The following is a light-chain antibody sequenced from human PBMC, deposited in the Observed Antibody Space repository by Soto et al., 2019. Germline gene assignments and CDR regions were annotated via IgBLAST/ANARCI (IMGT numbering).Light chain of an antibody. J-gene: IGKJ4*01. V-gene: IGKV3-20*01. CDR3: QQYGISLLT. CDR1: QSVNSNY. Sequence: EIVVTKSPCVLSLSQGDRARLSCLSSQSVNSNYAARHQHQAGQATRLLNYGACSRATGIPDRCSGRGSATDFTITSSRLEPEVFTVYYCQQYGISLLTFGGGTKVDI. CDR2: GAC.